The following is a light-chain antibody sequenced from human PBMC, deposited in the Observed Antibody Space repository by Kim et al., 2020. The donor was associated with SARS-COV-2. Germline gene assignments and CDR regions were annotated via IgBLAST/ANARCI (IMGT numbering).Light chain of an antibody. CDR1: QTVHSN. V-gene: IGKV3-15*01. Sequence: SHGERATLHCRASQTVHSNLAWYQQKPGQAPRLLVYGASTRATGVPPRFSGSGSGTQFTLTISSLQSDDFAVYYCQHYHNWPLYTFGQGTKLEI. CDR2: GAS. CDR3: QHYHNWPLYT. J-gene: IGKJ2*01.